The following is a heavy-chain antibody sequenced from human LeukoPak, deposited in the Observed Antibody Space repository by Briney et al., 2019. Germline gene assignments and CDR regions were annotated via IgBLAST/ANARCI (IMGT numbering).Heavy chain of an antibody. V-gene: IGHV3-23*01. Sequence: GGSLRLSCAASGFTFSTYAMSWVRQAPGKGLEWVSSIGAGGGGGSTVYADSVKGRFAISRDNSKNILFLQMNNLRAEDTAAYYCAIDPYSSGWRGGDYFDYWGQGTLVTVSS. CDR3: AIDPYSSGWRGGDYFDY. CDR2: IGAGGGGGST. J-gene: IGHJ4*02. CDR1: GFTFSTYA. D-gene: IGHD6-19*01.